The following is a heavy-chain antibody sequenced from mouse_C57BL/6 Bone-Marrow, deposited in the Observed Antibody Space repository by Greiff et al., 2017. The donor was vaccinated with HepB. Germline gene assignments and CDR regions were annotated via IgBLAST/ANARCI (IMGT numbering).Heavy chain of an antibody. CDR2: ILPGSGST. Sequence: QVQLQQSGAELMKPGASVKLSCKATGYTFTGYWIEWVKQRPGHGLEWIGEILPGSGSTNYNGKFKGKATLTADKSSSTAYMQLSSLTSEDSAVYFCARCPYGSSRYWYFDVWGTGTTVTVSS. V-gene: IGHV1-9*01. D-gene: IGHD1-1*01. J-gene: IGHJ1*03. CDR3: ARCPYGSSRYWYFDV. CDR1: GYTFTGYW.